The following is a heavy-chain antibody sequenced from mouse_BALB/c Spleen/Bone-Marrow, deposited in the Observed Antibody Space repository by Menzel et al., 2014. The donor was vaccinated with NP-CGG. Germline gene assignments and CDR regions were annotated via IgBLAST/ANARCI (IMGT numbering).Heavy chain of an antibody. CDR3: TRYFYGGGDWYFDV. CDR2: VYPGNNDT. D-gene: IGHD1-1*02. CDR1: GYTFTSFW. V-gene: IGHV1-5*01. J-gene: IGHJ1*01. Sequence: EVKLVESGTVLARPGASVKMSCKASGYTFTSFWMHWVKQRPGQGLEWIGAVYPGNNDTNYNQNFKGKAKLTAVTSTSTAYMEFSSLTNEDSAVYYCTRYFYGGGDWYFDVWGAGTTVTVSS.